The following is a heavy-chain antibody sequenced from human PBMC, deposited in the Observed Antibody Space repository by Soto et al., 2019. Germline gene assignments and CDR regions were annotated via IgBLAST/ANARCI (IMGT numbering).Heavy chain of an antibody. V-gene: IGHV3-7*01. CDR2: IKQDGSER. CDR1: GFTFSSYW. D-gene: IGHD1-26*01. Sequence: GGSLRLSCAASGFTFSSYWMSWVRQAPGKGLEWVANIKQDGSERYYVDSVKGRFTISRDNAKNSLYLQMNSLRAEDTAVYYCARDHIVGATNFDDWGQGTLVTVSS. J-gene: IGHJ4*02. CDR3: ARDHIVGATNFDD.